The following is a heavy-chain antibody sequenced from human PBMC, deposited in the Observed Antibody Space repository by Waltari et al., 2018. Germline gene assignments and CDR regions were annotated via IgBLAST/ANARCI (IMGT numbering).Heavy chain of an antibody. CDR3: ARISSHYYFDY. Sequence: QLQLQESGPGLVKPSETLSLTCTVSGGSISSSSYYWGWIRPPPGKGLEAIGGSYYSGTTYNNPSSNRRVTISVATSKSQFSLKLGSVTAADTAVYYCARISSHYYFDYWGQGTLVTVSS. J-gene: IGHJ4*02. V-gene: IGHV4-39*07. CDR2: SYYSGTT. CDR1: GGSISSSSYY. D-gene: IGHD3-3*02.